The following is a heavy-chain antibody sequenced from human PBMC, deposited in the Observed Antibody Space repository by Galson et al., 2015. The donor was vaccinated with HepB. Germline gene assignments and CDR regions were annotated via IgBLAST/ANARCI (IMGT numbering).Heavy chain of an antibody. D-gene: IGHD3/OR15-3a*01. CDR2: IYWDDDK. CDR1: GFSLRTNEVG. J-gene: IGHJ4*02. CDR3: AHSVRGPLDY. Sequence: PALVTPTQTLTLTCTFSGFSLRTNEVGVGWIRQPPGKALEWLGFIYWDDDKRYSPSMKSRVSITKDTSKNQVVLIMTNMYPVDTATYYCAHSVRGPLDYWGQGTVVTVSS. V-gene: IGHV2-5*02.